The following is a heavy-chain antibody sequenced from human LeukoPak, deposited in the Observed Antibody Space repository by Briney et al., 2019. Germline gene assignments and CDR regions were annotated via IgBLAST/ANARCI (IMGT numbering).Heavy chain of an antibody. CDR1: GGTFSSYA. V-gene: IGHV1-69*04. Sequence: SVKVSCKASGGTFSSYAISWVRQAPGQGVEWMGRIIPILGIANYAQKFQGRVTITADKSTSTAYMELSSLRSEDTAVYYCARGRTMDPTGYDAFDIWGQGTMVTVSS. J-gene: IGHJ3*02. D-gene: IGHD3-10*01. CDR3: ARGRTMDPTGYDAFDI. CDR2: IIPILGIA.